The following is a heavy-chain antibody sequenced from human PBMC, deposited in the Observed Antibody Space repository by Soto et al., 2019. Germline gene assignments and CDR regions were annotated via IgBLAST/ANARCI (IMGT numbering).Heavy chain of an antibody. CDR3: AKALYSSGWYRSRNYYYGMDV. J-gene: IGHJ6*02. CDR1: GFTFSSYG. CDR2: ISYDGSNK. D-gene: IGHD6-19*01. V-gene: IGHV3-30*18. Sequence: QVQLVESGGGVVQPGRSLRLSCAASGFTFSSYGMHWVRQAPGKGLEWVAVISYDGSNKYYADSVKGRFTISRDNSKNTLYLQRNSLRAEDTAVYYCAKALYSSGWYRSRNYYYGMDVWGQGTTVTVSS.